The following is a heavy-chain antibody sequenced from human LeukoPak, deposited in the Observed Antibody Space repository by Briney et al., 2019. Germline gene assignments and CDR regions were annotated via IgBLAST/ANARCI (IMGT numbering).Heavy chain of an antibody. Sequence: PGGSLRLSCAASGFTFSNYAMSWVRQAPGKGLEWVGYIYYSGITNYNSSLKSRVTISVDTSKNQFSLKLSSVTAADTAVYYCARHHSGLFAFDIWGQGTMVTVSS. V-gene: IGHV4-59*08. CDR3: ARHHSGLFAFDI. CDR2: IYYSGIT. D-gene: IGHD5-12*01. J-gene: IGHJ3*02. CDR1: GFTFSNYA.